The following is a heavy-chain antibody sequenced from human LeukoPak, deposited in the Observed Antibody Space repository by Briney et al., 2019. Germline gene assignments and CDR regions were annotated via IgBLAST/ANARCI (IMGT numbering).Heavy chain of an antibody. D-gene: IGHD3-9*01. J-gene: IGHJ4*02. CDR2: IYYSGST. V-gene: IGHV4-30-4*01. Sequence: PSETLSLTCTVSGGSISSGDYHWRWIRQPPGKGLEWIGYIYYSGSTYYNPSLKSRVSISVDTSKNQFSLKLSSVTAADTAVYYCARDRYFIGFDYWGQGTLVAVSS. CDR1: GGSISSGDYH. CDR3: ARDRYFIGFDY.